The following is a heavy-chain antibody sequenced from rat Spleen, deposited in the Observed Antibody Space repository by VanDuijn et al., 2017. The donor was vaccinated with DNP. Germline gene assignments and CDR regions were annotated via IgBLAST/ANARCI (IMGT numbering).Heavy chain of an antibody. CDR2: ISYGDSST. CDR1: GFTFSNYY. Sequence: EVQLVESGGGLVQPGRSLKLSCAASGFTFSNYYMAWVRQAPKKGLEWVATISYGDSSTYYRDSVKGRFTISRDNTKNTLYLQMDSLRSEDTATYYWASRPPPTRGPFDYWGQGVMVTVSS. CDR3: ASRPPPTRGPFDY. J-gene: IGHJ2*01. D-gene: IGHD1-4*01. V-gene: IGHV5-7*01.